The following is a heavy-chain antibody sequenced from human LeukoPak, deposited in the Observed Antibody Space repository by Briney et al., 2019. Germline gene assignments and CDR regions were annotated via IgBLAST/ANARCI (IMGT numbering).Heavy chain of an antibody. CDR3: ARGPQYYYGSGSYYF. D-gene: IGHD3-10*01. Sequence: PSETLSLTCSVYGGSFSGYYWSWIRQPPGKGLEWIGEINHSGSTNYNPSLKSRVTISVDTSKNQFSLKLSSVTAADTAVYYCARGPQYYYGSGSYYFWGQGTLVTVSS. CDR2: INHSGST. V-gene: IGHV4-34*01. J-gene: IGHJ4*02. CDR1: GGSFSGYY.